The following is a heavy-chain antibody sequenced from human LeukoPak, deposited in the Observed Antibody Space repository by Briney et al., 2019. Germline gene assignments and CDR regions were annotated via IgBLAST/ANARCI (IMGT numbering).Heavy chain of an antibody. CDR2: IYYSGST. Sequence: SETLSLTCTVSGGSISSYYWSWIRQPPGKGLEWIGYIYYSGSTNYNPSIKSRVTISVDTSKNQFSLKLSSVTPADTAVYYCARVRNYVWGSYAFDIWGQGTMVTVSS. V-gene: IGHV4-59*01. CDR3: ARVRNYVWGSYAFDI. J-gene: IGHJ3*02. D-gene: IGHD3-16*01. CDR1: GGSISSYY.